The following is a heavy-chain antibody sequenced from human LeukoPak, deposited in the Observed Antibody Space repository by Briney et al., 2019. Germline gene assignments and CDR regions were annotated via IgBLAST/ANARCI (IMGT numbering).Heavy chain of an antibody. Sequence: SETLSLTCSVSGDSISNYWAWVRRSPGKGLEWIGSIYHSGATDYNPSLKSRLTMSVDTSKNQFSLKLTSMTAADTAVYHCARGRAGRLGWFNPWGQGTLVTISS. CDR2: IYHSGAT. CDR3: ARGRAGRLGWFNP. CDR1: GDSISNY. D-gene: IGHD6-13*01. V-gene: IGHV4-38-2*02. J-gene: IGHJ5*02.